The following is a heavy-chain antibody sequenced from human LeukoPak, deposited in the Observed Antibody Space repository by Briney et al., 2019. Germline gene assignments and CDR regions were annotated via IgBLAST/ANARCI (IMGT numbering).Heavy chain of an antibody. CDR1: GFTFGDYA. J-gene: IGHJ2*01. CDR2: IRSKAYGGTT. Sequence: GGSLRLSCTASGFTFGDYAMSWVRQASGKGLEWVGFIRSKAYGGTTEYAASVKGRFTISRDDSKSIAYLQMNSLKTEDTAVYYCTRPYCSSTSCYPRYWYFDLWGRGTLVTVSS. D-gene: IGHD2-2*01. V-gene: IGHV3-49*04. CDR3: TRPYCSSTSCYPRYWYFDL.